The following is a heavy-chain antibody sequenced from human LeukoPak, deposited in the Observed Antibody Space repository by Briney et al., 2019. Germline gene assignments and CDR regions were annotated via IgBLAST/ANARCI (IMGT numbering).Heavy chain of an antibody. D-gene: IGHD6-6*01. J-gene: IGHJ4*02. V-gene: IGHV3-33*06. CDR2: IWYDGSNK. CDR1: GFTFSSYG. CDR3: AKDLVRSSSIIDY. Sequence: PGRSLRLSCAASGFTFSSYGMHWVRQAPGKGLEWVAVIWYDGSNKYYADSVKGRFTISRDNSKNTLYLQMNSLRAEDTAVYYSAKDLVRSSSIIDYWGQGTLVTVSS.